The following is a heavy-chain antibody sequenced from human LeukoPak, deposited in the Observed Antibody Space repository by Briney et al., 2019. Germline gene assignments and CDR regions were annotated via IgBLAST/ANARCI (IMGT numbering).Heavy chain of an antibody. CDR2: IYYSGST. CDR3: ARATSSGSSYGMDV. Sequence: SETLSLTCTVSGGSISSSSYYWGCIRQPPGKGLEWIGSIYYSGSTYYNPSLKSRVTISVDTSKNQFSLKLSSVTAADTAVYYCARATSSGSSYGMDVWGQGTSVTVSS. D-gene: IGHD6-19*01. J-gene: IGHJ6*02. CDR1: GGSISSSSYY. V-gene: IGHV4-39*07.